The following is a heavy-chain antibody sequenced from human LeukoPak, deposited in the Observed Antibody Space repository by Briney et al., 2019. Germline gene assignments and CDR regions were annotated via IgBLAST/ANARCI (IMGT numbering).Heavy chain of an antibody. CDR3: ARIYSSSSGYFDY. CDR2: IKQDGSEK. CDR1: GFTFSSDW. Sequence: GGSLRLSCAASGFTFSSDWMGWVRQAPGKGLEWVANIKQDGSEKYYVDSVKGRFTISRDNAKNSLYLQMNSLRAEDTAVYYCARIYSSSSGYFDYWGQGTLVTVSP. D-gene: IGHD6-6*01. V-gene: IGHV3-7*01. J-gene: IGHJ4*02.